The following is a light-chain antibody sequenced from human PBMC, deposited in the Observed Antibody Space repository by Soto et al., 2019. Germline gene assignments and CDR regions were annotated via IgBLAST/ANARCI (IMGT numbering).Light chain of an antibody. V-gene: IGLV2-14*03. CDR3: VSYTIVSTLA. J-gene: IGLJ2*01. CDR1: SSDIGSYNY. Sequence: QSALTQPASVSGSPGQSISITCTGTSSDIGSYNYVSWYQQHPGKAPKLITYDVTIRPPGVFNRFSGSKSSNTASLTISGLQADDEADYYCVSYTIVSTLAIGGGTKVTVL. CDR2: DVT.